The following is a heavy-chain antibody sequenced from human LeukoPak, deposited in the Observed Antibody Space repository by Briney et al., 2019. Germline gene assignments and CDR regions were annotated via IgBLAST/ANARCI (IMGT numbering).Heavy chain of an antibody. Sequence: GGSLRLSCAASGFTFSSYAMSWVRQAPGKGLEWVSTISTSDGATFYADSVKGHFTISRDNSKNTLYLQMNSLRAEDTAVYYCATVTAALYYYGMDVWGQGTTVTVSS. J-gene: IGHJ6*02. CDR3: ATVTAALYYYGMDV. CDR1: GFTFSSYA. D-gene: IGHD2-21*02. V-gene: IGHV3-23*01. CDR2: ISTSDGAT.